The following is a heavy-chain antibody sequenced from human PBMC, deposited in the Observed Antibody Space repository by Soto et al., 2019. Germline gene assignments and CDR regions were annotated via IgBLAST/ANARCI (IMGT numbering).Heavy chain of an antibody. Sequence: PGGSLRLSCAASGFTFSNYGMSWVRQAPGKGLEWVSSISNSGGSTYYADSVKGRFTISRDTSKNTLYLQMDSLRVEDTAIYYCARDGTFGHYGDTSTYYLDHWGQGTPVTGSS. J-gene: IGHJ4*02. CDR1: GFTFSNYG. CDR2: ISNSGGST. V-gene: IGHV3-23*01. CDR3: ARDGTFGHYGDTSTYYLDH. D-gene: IGHD4-17*01.